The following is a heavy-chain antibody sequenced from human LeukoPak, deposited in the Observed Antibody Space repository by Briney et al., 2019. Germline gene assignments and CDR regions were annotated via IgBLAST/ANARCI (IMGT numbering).Heavy chain of an antibody. D-gene: IGHD3-10*01. CDR3: ARHANSYGSQTYPLDY. Sequence: PSETLSLTCTVSGDSISPYFWSWLRQPPGKGLEWIAYIHNRGSTNYNPSLNSRLTISIDVSKSQVSLKLTSVTAADTAVYYCARHANSYGSQTYPLDYWGQGTLDTVSS. J-gene: IGHJ4*02. CDR2: IHNRGST. CDR1: GDSISPYF. V-gene: IGHV4-59*08.